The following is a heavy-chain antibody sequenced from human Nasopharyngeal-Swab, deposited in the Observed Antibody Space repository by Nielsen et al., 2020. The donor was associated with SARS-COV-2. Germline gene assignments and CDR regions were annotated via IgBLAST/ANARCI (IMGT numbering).Heavy chain of an antibody. V-gene: IGHV3-30-3*01. CDR1: GFTFSRYT. CDR3: ASTPLDSSGYYYAFHY. J-gene: IGHJ4*02. D-gene: IGHD3-22*01. CDR2: ISYDGSNK. Sequence: GGSLRLSCAASGFTFSRYTMHWVRQAPGKGLEWVAVISYDGSNKYCADSVKGRFTISRDISKNTLYLQMNSLRAEDTAVFYCASTPLDSSGYYYAFHYWGRGTLVTVSP.